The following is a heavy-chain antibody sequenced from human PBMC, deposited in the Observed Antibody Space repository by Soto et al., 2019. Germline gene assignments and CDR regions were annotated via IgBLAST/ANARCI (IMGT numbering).Heavy chain of an antibody. CDR3: ARGGYSSSWYAYYGMDV. CDR2: INPNSGGT. D-gene: IGHD6-13*01. CDR1: GYTFTGYY. Sequence: QVQLVQSGAEVKKPGASVKVSCKASGYTFTGYYMHWVRQAPGQGLEWMGWINPNSGGTNYAQKFQGWVTMTRDTSISTAYMELSRLRSDDTAVYYCARGGYSSSWYAYYGMDVWGQGTTVTVSS. J-gene: IGHJ6*02. V-gene: IGHV1-2*04.